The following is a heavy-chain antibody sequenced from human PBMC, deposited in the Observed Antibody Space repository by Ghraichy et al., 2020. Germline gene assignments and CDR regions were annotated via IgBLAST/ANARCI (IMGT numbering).Heavy chain of an antibody. J-gene: IGHJ3*02. CDR3: ASSSGGFDAFDI. D-gene: IGHD2-15*01. CDR2: ISYDGSNK. V-gene: IGHV3-30-3*01. Sequence: GSLRLSCAASGFTFSSYAMHWVRQAPGKGLEWVAVISYDGSNKYYADSVKGRFTISRDNSKNTLYLQMNSLRAEDTAVYYCASSSGGFDAFDIWGQGTMVTVSS. CDR1: GFTFSSYA.